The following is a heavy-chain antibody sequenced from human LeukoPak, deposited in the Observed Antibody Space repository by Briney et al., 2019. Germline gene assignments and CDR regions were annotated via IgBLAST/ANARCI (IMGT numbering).Heavy chain of an antibody. V-gene: IGHV2-5*01. CDR1: GFSLSTSGVG. CDR2: IYWNDDK. J-gene: IGHJ4*02. D-gene: IGHD3-16*02. Sequence: SGPTLVNPTQTLTLTCTFSGFSLSTSGVGVGWIRQPPGKALEWLALIYWNDDKRYSPSLKSRLTITKDTSKNQVVLTMTNTDPVDTATYYCAHSYDYVWGSYRYTEYFDYWGQGTLVTVSS. CDR3: AHSYDYVWGSYRYTEYFDY.